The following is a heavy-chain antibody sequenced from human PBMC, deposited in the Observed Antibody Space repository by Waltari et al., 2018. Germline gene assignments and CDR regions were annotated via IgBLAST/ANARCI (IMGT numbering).Heavy chain of an antibody. D-gene: IGHD6-19*01. Sequence: QVQLVESGGGVVQPGGSLRLSWAASGFIFHNDNMHWVRQATGKGLEWVAFIRYNGNDQSYGDSVKGRFTISRDNSKNTVYLQVNSLRTEDMAVYYCAKDSGGGWCAFDYWGQGALVAVSS. CDR2: IRYNGNDQ. CDR3: AKDSGGGWCAFDY. V-gene: IGHV3-30*02. J-gene: IGHJ4*02. CDR1: GFIFHNDN.